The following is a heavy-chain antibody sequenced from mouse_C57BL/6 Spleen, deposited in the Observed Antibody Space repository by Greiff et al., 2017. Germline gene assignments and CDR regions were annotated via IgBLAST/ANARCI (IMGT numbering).Heavy chain of an antibody. CDR2: FHPFNDDT. Sequence: VELQESGAELVKPGASVKMSCKASGYTFTTYPIEWMKQTHGKSLEWIGNFHPFNDDTKYNEKFKGKATLTVEKSSSTVYLELSRLTSDDSAVYYCARKSYYGSSPNYAMDYWGQGTSVTVSS. J-gene: IGHJ4*01. V-gene: IGHV1-47*01. D-gene: IGHD1-1*01. CDR3: ARKSYYGSSPNYAMDY. CDR1: GYTFTTYP.